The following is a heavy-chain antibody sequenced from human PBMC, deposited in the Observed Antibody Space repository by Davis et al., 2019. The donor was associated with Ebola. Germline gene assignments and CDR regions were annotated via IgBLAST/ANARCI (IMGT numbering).Heavy chain of an antibody. J-gene: IGHJ4*02. D-gene: IGHD1-1*01. CDR3: AKNNWNDFIILDY. CDR1: GFTFSSYS. CDR2: ISSSSSYI. V-gene: IGHV3-21*04. Sequence: GESLKISCTVSGFTFSSYSMNWVRQAPGKGLEWVSSISSSSSYIYYADSVKGRFTISRDNAKNSLYLQMNSLRAEDTAVYYCAKNNWNDFIILDYWGQGTLVTVSS.